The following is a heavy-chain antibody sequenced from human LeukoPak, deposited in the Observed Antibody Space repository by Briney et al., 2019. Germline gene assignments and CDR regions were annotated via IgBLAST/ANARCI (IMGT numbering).Heavy chain of an antibody. D-gene: IGHD6-19*01. Sequence: GGSLRLSCAASGFTLSSYAMHWVRQAPGKGLEWVAVISYDGSNKYYADSVKGRFTISRDNSKNTLYLQMNSLRAEDTAVYYCARAVAVAGPFDYWGQGTLVTVSS. CDR1: GFTLSSYA. CDR3: ARAVAVAGPFDY. CDR2: ISYDGSNK. V-gene: IGHV3-30-3*01. J-gene: IGHJ4*02.